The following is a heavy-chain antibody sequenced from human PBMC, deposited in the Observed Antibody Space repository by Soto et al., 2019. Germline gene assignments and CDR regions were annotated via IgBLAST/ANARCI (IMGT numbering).Heavy chain of an antibody. V-gene: IGHV4-39*01. CDR3: ARLVYINYVGYYFEY. J-gene: IGHJ4*02. Sequence: PSETLSLTCTVSGGSISNSDYYWGWIRQPPGKELEWIGTIYYSGTTYFNPSLKSRVTISVDTSKNQFSLKLSSVTAADTAVYYCARLVYINYVGYYFEYWGQGTLVTVSS. CDR2: IYYSGTT. D-gene: IGHD4-4*01. CDR1: GGSISNSDYY.